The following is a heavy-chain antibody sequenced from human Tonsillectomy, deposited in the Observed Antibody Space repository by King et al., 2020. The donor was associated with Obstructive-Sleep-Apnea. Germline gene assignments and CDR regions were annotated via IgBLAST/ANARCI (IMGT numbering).Heavy chain of an antibody. CDR3: ARDLVGSTYYYDSSGYNWFDP. CDR1: GGSISSSSYY. CDR2: IYYSGST. D-gene: IGHD3-22*01. V-gene: IGHV4-39*07. J-gene: IGHJ5*02. Sequence: QLQESGPGLVKPSETLSLTCTVSGGSISSSSYYWGWIRQPPGKGLEWIGSIYYSGSTYYNPSLKSRVTISVDTSKNQFSLKLSSVTAADTAVYYCARDLVGSTYYYDSSGYNWFDPWGQGTLVTVSS.